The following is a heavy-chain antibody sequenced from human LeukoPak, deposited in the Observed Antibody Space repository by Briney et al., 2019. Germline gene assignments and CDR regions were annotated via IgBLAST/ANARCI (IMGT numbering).Heavy chain of an antibody. Sequence: GGSLRLSCAASGFTFSDYYMSWIRQAPGKGLEWVSYISSSGSTIYYADSVKGRFTISRDNAKNSLYLQMNSLRAEDTAVYYCARDSSGYYPPFRYYYYGMDVWGQGTTVTVSS. CDR3: ARDSSGYYPPFRYYYYGMDV. V-gene: IGHV3-11*01. J-gene: IGHJ6*02. CDR1: GFTFSDYY. CDR2: ISSSGSTI. D-gene: IGHD3-22*01.